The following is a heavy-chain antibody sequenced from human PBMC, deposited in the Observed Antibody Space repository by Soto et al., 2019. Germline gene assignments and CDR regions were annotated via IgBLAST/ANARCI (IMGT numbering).Heavy chain of an antibody. J-gene: IGHJ4*02. V-gene: IGHV4-30-4*01. CDR3: ARVHCSGGSCYPDY. D-gene: IGHD2-15*01. CDR2: IYYSGST. CDR1: GGSISSGDYY. Sequence: QVQLQESGPGLVKPSQTLSLTCTVSGGSISSGDYYWSWIRQPPGKGLEWIGYIYYSGSTYYNPSLQSRVTISVDTSKNPFSLKLSSVTAADTAVYYCARVHCSGGSCYPDYWGQGTLVTVSS.